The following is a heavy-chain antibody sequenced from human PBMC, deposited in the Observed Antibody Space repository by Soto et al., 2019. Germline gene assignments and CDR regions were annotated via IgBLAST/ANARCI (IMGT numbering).Heavy chain of an antibody. J-gene: IGHJ4*02. CDR1: GGSISSSSYY. Sequence: SETLSLTCTVSGGSISSSSYYWGWIRQPPGKGLEWIGNIYYRGTTYYNPSLKSRVTISVDTSKNQFSLKLASVTAADTAAYYCARDYGDYQFDYWGQGTLVTVS. CDR2: IYYRGTT. V-gene: IGHV4-39*02. D-gene: IGHD4-17*01. CDR3: ARDYGDYQFDY.